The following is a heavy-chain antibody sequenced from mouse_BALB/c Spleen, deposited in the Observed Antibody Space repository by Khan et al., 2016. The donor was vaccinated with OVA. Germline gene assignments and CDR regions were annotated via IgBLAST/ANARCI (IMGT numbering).Heavy chain of an antibody. J-gene: IGHJ1*01. CDR3: ARISSYWYSDV. V-gene: IGHV9-1*02. D-gene: IGHD6-2*01. CDR2: INTYIGEP. Sequence: QLLETGPELKKPGETVKISCKASGYTFTNYGMNWVKQAPGKGLKWMGWINTYIGEPTYADDFKGRFVFSLETSASTAYLQINSLRNEDMTTYFCARISSYWYSDVWGAGTTVTVSS. CDR1: GYTFTNYG.